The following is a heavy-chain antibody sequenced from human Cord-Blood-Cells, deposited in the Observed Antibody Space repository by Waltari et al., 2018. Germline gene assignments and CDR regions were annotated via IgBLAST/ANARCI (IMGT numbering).Heavy chain of an antibody. D-gene: IGHD6-25*01. CDR2: IYYSGGT. J-gene: IGHJ3*02. CDR1: GGSISSYY. Sequence: QVQLQESGPGLVKPSETLSLTCTVSGGSISSYYWSWIRQPPGKGLEWIGYIYYSGGTNSNPSLKSRVTISVDTSKNQFSLKLSSVTAADTAVYYCARDSGRIWGQGTMVTVSS. CDR3: ARDSGRI. V-gene: IGHV4-59*01.